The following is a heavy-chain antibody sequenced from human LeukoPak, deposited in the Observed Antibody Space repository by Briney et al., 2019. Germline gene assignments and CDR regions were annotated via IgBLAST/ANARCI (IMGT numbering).Heavy chain of an antibody. CDR3: ARDDCGDTCYPVGY. CDR2: INAGNDKT. Sequence: GALVKPCGYPSRYPFTTYVVHSGREAPGHRPEWMRWINAGNDKTQNSPNLQVKVTITRYKSASTAYMELSRRTAEDTALYYCARDDCGDTCYPVGYWGQGTLVTGSS. CDR1: RYPFTTYV. J-gene: IGHJ4*02. V-gene: IGHV1-3*01. D-gene: IGHD2-21*01.